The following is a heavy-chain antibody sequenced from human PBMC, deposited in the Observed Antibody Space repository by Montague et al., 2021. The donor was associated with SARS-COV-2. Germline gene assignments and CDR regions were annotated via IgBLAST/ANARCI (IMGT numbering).Heavy chain of an antibody. CDR2: TNYRSKWTS. J-gene: IGHJ4*02. D-gene: IGHD4-17*01. Sequence: CAISGDSVWSNTAAWNWIRQSPLGGLEWLGRTNYRSKWTSDYATSVEGRISIDPDTSKNQFFLHLRSVTPEDTGVYYCVRGTGSAQAGFDAWGQGTLVAVSS. V-gene: IGHV6-1*01. CDR3: VRGTGSAQAGFDA. CDR1: GDSVWSNTAA.